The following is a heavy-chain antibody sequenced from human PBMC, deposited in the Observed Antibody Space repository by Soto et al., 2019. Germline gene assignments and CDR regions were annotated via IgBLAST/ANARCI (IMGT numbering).Heavy chain of an antibody. CDR1: GFTFSSYG. CDR3: APWFGAFDY. V-gene: IGHV3-30*03. J-gene: IGHJ4*02. D-gene: IGHD3-10*01. CDR2: ISYDGSNK. Sequence: QVQLVESGGGVVQPGRSLRLSCAASGFTFSSYGMHWVRQAPGKGLEWVAVISYDGSNKYYADSVKGRFTISRDNSKNTWYLQMNSLRAKDTAVYYCAPWFGAFDYWGQGTLVTVSS.